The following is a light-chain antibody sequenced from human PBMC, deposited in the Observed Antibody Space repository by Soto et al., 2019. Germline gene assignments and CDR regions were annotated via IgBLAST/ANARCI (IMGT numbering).Light chain of an antibody. Sequence: QSALTQPASVSGSPGQSITISCTGTSSDIGRYDYVSWYQQFPGKAPKLMIYRVINRPSGVSDRFSGSKSGNSASLSISGLQPEDEASYFCGSYTSATTWVFGGWTQLTVL. CDR3: GSYTSATTWV. V-gene: IGLV2-14*03. CDR2: RVI. J-gene: IGLJ3*02. CDR1: SSDIGRYDY.